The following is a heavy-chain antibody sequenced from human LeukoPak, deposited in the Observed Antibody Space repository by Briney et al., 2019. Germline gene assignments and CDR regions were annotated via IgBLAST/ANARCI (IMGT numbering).Heavy chain of an antibody. CDR2: IYYSGST. CDR1: GGSISSSSYY. J-gene: IGHJ4*02. CDR3: ARDRAYDFWSGYSYFDY. D-gene: IGHD3-3*01. Sequence: NPSETLSLTCTVSGGSISSSSYYWGWIRQPPGKGLEWIGSIYYSGSTYYNPSLKSRVTISVDTSKNQFSLKLSSVTAADTAVYYCARDRAYDFWSGYSYFDYWGQGTLVTVSS. V-gene: IGHV4-39*07.